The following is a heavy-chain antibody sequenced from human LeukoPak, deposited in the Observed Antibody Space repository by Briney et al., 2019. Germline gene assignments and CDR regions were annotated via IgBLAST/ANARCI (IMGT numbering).Heavy chain of an antibody. Sequence: SETLSLTCTVSGGSISDYYWTWIRQSPGTGLEWIGYMDYSGSTAYNPSLKSRVTISIDTSKKQFSLELSSVTAADTAIYFCARRKRGSGGPFDYWGQGTQVTVSS. V-gene: IGHV4-59*08. CDR1: GGSISDYY. CDR2: MDYSGST. CDR3: ARRKRGSGGPFDY. D-gene: IGHD6-19*01. J-gene: IGHJ4*02.